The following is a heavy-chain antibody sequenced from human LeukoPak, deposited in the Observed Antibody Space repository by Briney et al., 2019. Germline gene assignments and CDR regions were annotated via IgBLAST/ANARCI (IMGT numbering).Heavy chain of an antibody. V-gene: IGHV1-18*01. CDR3: ARDTPNAPYYYDSSGYYGPLDY. Sequence: GASVKVSCKASGYTFTSSGISWVRQAPGQGLEWMGWISAYNGNTNYAQKLQGRVTMTTDTSTSTAYMELRSLRSDDTAVYYCARDTPNAPYYYDSSGYYGPLDYWGQGTLVTVSS. J-gene: IGHJ4*02. D-gene: IGHD3-22*01. CDR2: ISAYNGNT. CDR1: GYTFTSSG.